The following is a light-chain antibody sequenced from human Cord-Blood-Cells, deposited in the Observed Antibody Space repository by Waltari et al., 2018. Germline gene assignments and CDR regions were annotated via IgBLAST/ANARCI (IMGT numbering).Light chain of an antibody. Sequence: DIQMTQSPSSLSASVGDRVTITCRASQSISSYLNWYQQKPGKAPKLLIYAASSLQSWVPSRFIGSGSVTDFTLTISSLQPEDFATYYCQQSYSTPLTFGGGTKVEIK. CDR3: QQSYSTPLT. CDR2: AAS. J-gene: IGKJ4*01. CDR1: QSISSY. V-gene: IGKV1-39*01.